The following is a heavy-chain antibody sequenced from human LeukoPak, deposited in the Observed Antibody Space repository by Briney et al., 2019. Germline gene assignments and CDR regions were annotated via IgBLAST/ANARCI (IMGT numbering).Heavy chain of an antibody. CDR1: GFTVSNNY. Sequence: GGSLRLSCAASGFTVSNNYMSWVRQAPGKGLEWVSVVYRVGSTYYADSVKGRFTISRDNSKNTLYLQMNSLRAEDTAMYYCARGDGYNFFDCWGQGVLVTVSS. CDR2: VYRVGST. V-gene: IGHV3-66*01. CDR3: ARGDGYNFFDC. D-gene: IGHD5-24*01. J-gene: IGHJ4*02.